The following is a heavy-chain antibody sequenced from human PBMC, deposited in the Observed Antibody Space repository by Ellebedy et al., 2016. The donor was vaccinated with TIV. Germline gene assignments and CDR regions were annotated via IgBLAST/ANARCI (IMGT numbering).Heavy chain of an antibody. D-gene: IGHD3-3*01. J-gene: IGHJ5*02. CDR3: AKDNSYGVVENWFDP. V-gene: IGHV3-33*06. CDR1: GFTFSSHG. Sequence: GGSLRLSXAASGFTFSSHGMHWVRQAPGKGLEWVAVIWYDGSYKYYADSVKGRFTISRDNSKNTLYLQMNSLRAEDTAVYYCAKDNSYGVVENWFDPWGQGTLVTVSS. CDR2: IWYDGSYK.